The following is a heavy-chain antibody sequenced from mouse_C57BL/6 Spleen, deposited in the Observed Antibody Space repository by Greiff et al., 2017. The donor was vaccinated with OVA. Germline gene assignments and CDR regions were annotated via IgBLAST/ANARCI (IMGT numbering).Heavy chain of an antibody. CDR2: ISDGGSYT. CDR3: ASPYYYGSSRYCYFDV. J-gene: IGHJ1*03. Sequence: EVKLVESGGGLVKPGGSLKLSCAASGFTFSSYAMSWVRQTPEKRLEWVATISDGGSYTYYPDNVKGRFTISRDNAKNKQYLQMSHLKSEDTAMYYCASPYYYGSSRYCYFDVWGTGTTVTVSS. CDR1: GFTFSSYA. V-gene: IGHV5-4*03. D-gene: IGHD1-1*01.